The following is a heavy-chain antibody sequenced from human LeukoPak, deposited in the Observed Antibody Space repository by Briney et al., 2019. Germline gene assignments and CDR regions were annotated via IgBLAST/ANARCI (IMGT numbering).Heavy chain of an antibody. Sequence: QPGGSLRLSCAASGFSFSSYGMHWVRQAPGKGLEWVAFIRYDGSNKYYADSVKGRFTISRDNSKNTLYLQMNSLRAEDTAVYYCAKDTYYYGSGSYYNLADYWGQGTLVTVSS. D-gene: IGHD3-10*01. V-gene: IGHV3-30*02. J-gene: IGHJ4*02. CDR1: GFSFSSYG. CDR2: IRYDGSNK. CDR3: AKDTYYYGSGSYYNLADY.